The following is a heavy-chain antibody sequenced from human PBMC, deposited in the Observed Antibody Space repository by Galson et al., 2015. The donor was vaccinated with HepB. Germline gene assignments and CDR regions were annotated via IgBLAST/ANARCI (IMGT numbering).Heavy chain of an antibody. Sequence: SLRLSCAASGFTFSRYAMSWVRQAPGKGLEWVSSISGGSGRTDYTDSVKGRFTISRDNSDNTAYLQMNSLRAEDTAVYYCAKVAILGVIPHYFDYWGQGTLVTVSS. CDR2: ISGGSGRT. D-gene: IGHD2-21*01. J-gene: IGHJ4*02. CDR1: GFTFSRYA. CDR3: AKVAILGVIPHYFDY. V-gene: IGHV3-23*01.